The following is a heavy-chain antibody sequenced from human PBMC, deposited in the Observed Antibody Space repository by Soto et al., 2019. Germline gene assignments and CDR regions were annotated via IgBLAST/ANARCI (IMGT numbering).Heavy chain of an antibody. CDR1: GYTLTELS. CDR2: FDPEDGET. Sequence: ASVKVSCKVSGYTLTELSMHWVRQAPGKGLEWMGGFDPEDGETIYAQKFQGRVTMTEDKSTDTAYMELSSLRSEDTAVYYCARTSSSWWLNWFDPWGQGTLVTVSS. CDR3: ARTSSSWWLNWFDP. D-gene: IGHD6-13*01. V-gene: IGHV1-24*01. J-gene: IGHJ5*02.